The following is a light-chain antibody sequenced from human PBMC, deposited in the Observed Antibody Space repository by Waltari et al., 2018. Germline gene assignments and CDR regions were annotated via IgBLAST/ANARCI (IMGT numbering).Light chain of an antibody. J-gene: IGKJ5*01. V-gene: IGKV3-11*01. Sequence: EIELTQSPATLSLSPGERATLSCRASQSVSSYLVWYQQKPGQTPRLLIYGASNRATGIPARFSGSGSGTDFTLTISSLESEDFAVYYCHQRSNWPITFGQGTRLEIK. CDR3: HQRSNWPIT. CDR1: QSVSSY. CDR2: GAS.